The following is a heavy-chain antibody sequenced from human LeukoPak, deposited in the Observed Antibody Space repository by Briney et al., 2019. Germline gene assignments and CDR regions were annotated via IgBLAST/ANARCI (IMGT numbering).Heavy chain of an antibody. V-gene: IGHV4-61*02. CDR3: TRGGHDYGGSFDT. D-gene: IGHD4-23*01. CDR2: ISAGGRT. CDR1: GASIASGSYH. Sequence: SETLSLTCAISGASIASGSYHWDWIRQPAGSRPKYIGRISAGGRTNYNPSLKSRLTISLDTSKNHVSLRLSSVTAADTAVYYCTRGGHDYGGSFDTWGQGILVTVSS. J-gene: IGHJ5*02.